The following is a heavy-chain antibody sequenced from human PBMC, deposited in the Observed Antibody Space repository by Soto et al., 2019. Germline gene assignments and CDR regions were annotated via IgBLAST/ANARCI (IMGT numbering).Heavy chain of an antibody. CDR3: ARDGLCLAPSGGSCYSAY. D-gene: IGHD2-15*01. J-gene: IGHJ4*02. V-gene: IGHV1-18*01. Sequence: ASVKVSCKASGYTFTSYGISWVRQAPGQGLEWMGWISAYNGNTNYAQKLQGRVTMTTDTSTSTAYMELRSLRSDDTAVYYCARDGLCLAPSGGSCYSAYWGQGTLVTVSS. CDR2: ISAYNGNT. CDR1: GYTFTSYG.